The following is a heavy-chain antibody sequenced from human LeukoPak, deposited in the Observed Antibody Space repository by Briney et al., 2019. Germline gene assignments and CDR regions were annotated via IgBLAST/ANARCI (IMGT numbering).Heavy chain of an antibody. Sequence: SETLSLTCTVSGDSISRSYWSWIRQPPGKGLEWIGYIYYIGSTNYNPSLKSRVTISVDTSKNQFSLKLSSVTAADTAVYYCAREAKAAAADAFDIWGQGTMVTVSS. CDR2: IYYIGST. D-gene: IGHD6-13*01. CDR1: GDSISRSY. V-gene: IGHV4-59*01. CDR3: AREAKAAAADAFDI. J-gene: IGHJ3*02.